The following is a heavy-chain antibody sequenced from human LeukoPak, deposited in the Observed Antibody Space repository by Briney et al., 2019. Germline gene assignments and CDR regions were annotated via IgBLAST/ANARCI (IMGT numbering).Heavy chain of an antibody. CDR2: IYPPTGGT. Sequence: ASVTVSCRTSGYTFTAYHVHWVRQAPGQGLEFMGWIYPPTGGTVLAEKFQGRVIMTRDTSITTAYMELSGPNFDDTAVYYCVRENWYYDHWGQGTLVTVSS. J-gene: IGHJ4*02. D-gene: IGHD3-16*01. CDR1: GYTFTAYH. V-gene: IGHV1-2*02. CDR3: VRENWYYDH.